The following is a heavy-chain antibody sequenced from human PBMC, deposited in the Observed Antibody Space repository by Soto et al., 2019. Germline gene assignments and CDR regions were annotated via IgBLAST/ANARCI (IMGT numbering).Heavy chain of an antibody. J-gene: IGHJ6*01. Sequence: PGGSLRLSCAASGFTFSSYAMSWVRQAPGKGLEWVSAISGSGGSTYYADSVKGRFTISRDNSKNTLYLQMNSLRAEDTAVYYCAKDERYSYGYKWWYYYGMDVWGQGTTVTVSS. CDR3: AKDERYSYGYKWWYYYGMDV. V-gene: IGHV3-23*01. D-gene: IGHD5-18*01. CDR1: GFTFSSYA. CDR2: ISGSGGST.